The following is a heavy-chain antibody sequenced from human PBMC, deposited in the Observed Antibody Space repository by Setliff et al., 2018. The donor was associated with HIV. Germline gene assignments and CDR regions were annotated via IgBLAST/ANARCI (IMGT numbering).Heavy chain of an antibody. CDR2: SNAGNGNT. J-gene: IGHJ3*02. Sequence: ASVKVSCKASGYTFSGYAMHWVRQAPGQRLEWMGWSNAGNGNTKYSQEFQGRVTITCDTSASTAYMELNSLRSEDTAVYYCVVPAAVGAPDAFDIWGQGTKVTVSS. D-gene: IGHD2-15*01. CDR1: GYTFSGYA. V-gene: IGHV1-3*02. CDR3: VVPAAVGAPDAFDI.